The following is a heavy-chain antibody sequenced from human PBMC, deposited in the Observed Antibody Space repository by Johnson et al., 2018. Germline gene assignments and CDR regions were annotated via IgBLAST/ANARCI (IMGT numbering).Heavy chain of an antibody. CDR2: IGIDGRST. J-gene: IGHJ1*01. CDR1: GITFENYG. V-gene: IGHV3-23*03. D-gene: IGHD4-17*01. CDR3: ANHRYGEHQYFQS. Sequence: VQLVESGGGLGQPGGSXRLSCEASGITFENYGMSWVRQAPGKGLEWVAVIGIDGRSTYNEDSVKGRFTIPRDNSKNMLYLQMNSLRAEDTAVYYCANHRYGEHQYFQSWGQGTQVTVSS.